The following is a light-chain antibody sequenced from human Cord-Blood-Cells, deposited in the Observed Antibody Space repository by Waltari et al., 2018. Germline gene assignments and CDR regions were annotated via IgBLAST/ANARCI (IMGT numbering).Light chain of an antibody. Sequence: EIEWTQSPATLSLSPGERATLSCRASQSVSSYLAWYQQKPGQAPRLLIYDASNRATGSPARCSGSGSGTDFTLTISSLEPEDFAVYYCQQRSNWPPTFGGGSKVEIK. J-gene: IGKJ4*01. CDR1: QSVSSY. V-gene: IGKV3-11*01. CDR3: QQRSNWPPT. CDR2: DAS.